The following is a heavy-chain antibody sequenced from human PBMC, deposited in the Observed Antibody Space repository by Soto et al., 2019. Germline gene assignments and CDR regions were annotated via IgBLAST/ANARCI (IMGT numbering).Heavy chain of an antibody. CDR1: GYTFTRYY. J-gene: IGHJ5*02. D-gene: IGHD6-6*01. V-gene: IGHV1-46*01. CDR3: XXGAYSSSSFPPFDP. Sequence: QVQLVQSGGEVKKPGASVKVSCKASGYTFTRYYIHWVRQAPGQGPEWMGRINPDGGRTTYAQNFNGRVTMTRDTSASTVYMELSSLKFEDTAMXXXXXGAYSSSSFPPFDPWGQGTLVTVSS. CDR2: INPDGGRT.